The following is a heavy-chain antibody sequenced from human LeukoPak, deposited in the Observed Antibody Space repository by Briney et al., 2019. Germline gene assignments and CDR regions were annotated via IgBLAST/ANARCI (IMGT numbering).Heavy chain of an antibody. D-gene: IGHD1-7*01. J-gene: IGHJ4*02. CDR3: ATGGPPDTDRLDLWSMDY. Sequence: GGSLRLSCAASGFTFRSYGMTWVRQAPGKGLEWVSAISGSGDSTYYADSVKGRFTISRDNSRNTLYLQMNSLRAEDTAVYYCATGGPPDTDRLDLWSMDYWGQGTLVTVSS. CDR2: ISGSGDST. CDR1: GFTFRSYG. V-gene: IGHV3-23*01.